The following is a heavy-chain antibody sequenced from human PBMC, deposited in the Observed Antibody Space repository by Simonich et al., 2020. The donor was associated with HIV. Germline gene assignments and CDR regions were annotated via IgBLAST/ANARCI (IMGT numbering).Heavy chain of an antibody. J-gene: IGHJ4*02. CDR2: MSCSCRTI. D-gene: IGHD1-1*01. CDR1: GFSFSSYE. V-gene: IGHV3-48*03. Sequence: EVQLVESGGGLVQPGGSLRLSCAASGFSFSSYEMNWVRQGPGMGLECISVMSCSCRTIYYADSVKGRFIISRDNAENSLYLQMNSLRAEDTAFYYCARDGRLTGTLFDYWGQGTLVTVSS. CDR3: ARDGRLTGTLFDY.